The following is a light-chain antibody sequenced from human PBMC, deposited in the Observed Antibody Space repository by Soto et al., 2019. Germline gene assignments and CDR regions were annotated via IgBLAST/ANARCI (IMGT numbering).Light chain of an antibody. Sequence: EIVLTQSPGTLSLSPGERATLSGMASQSVSSSYLAWYQQKPGQAPRLLIYAASSRATGIPDRFSGSGSGTDFTLTISRLEPEDFAVYYCQQYGSSPEWTFGQGTKVDIK. CDR3: QQYGSSPEWT. CDR2: AAS. CDR1: QSVSSSY. J-gene: IGKJ1*01. V-gene: IGKV3-20*01.